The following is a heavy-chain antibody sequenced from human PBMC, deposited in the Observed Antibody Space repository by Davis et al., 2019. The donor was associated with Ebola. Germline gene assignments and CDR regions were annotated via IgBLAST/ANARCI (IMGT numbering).Heavy chain of an antibody. Sequence: GESLKISCKGSGYSFNNYWISWVRQLPGKGLEWLGRIDPSDSYTNYSPSFQGHITISVDRSVSSVFLQWSSLRASDTAIYYCARDIPFSYNWFDPWGQGTQVTVSS. CDR3: ARDIPFSYNWFDP. D-gene: IGHD2-15*01. J-gene: IGHJ5*02. CDR2: IDPSDSYT. V-gene: IGHV5-10-1*01. CDR1: GYSFNNYW.